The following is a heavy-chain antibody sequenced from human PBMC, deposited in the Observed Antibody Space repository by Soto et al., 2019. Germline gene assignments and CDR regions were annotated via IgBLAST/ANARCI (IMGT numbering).Heavy chain of an antibody. Sequence: QVTLKESGPVLVRPTETLTLTCTVSGLSLSNGRLGVSWIRQPPGKALEWLAHIFSNDDKSYSTSLKSRLNISKDTSRSQVVLTMTNMDPVDSATYYCALIKDCSRTDCYLASFDPWGQGTLVTVSS. D-gene: IGHD2-2*01. CDR2: IFSNDDK. J-gene: IGHJ5*02. CDR3: ALIKDCSRTDCYLASFDP. CDR1: GLSLSNGRLG. V-gene: IGHV2-26*01.